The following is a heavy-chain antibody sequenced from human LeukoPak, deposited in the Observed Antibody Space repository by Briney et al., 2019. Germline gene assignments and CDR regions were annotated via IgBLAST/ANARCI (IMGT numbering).Heavy chain of an antibody. CDR1: GDSVSSNSAA. CDR2: TYYRSKWYN. D-gene: IGHD3-3*01. Sequence: SQTLSLTCAISGDSVSSNSAAWNWIRQSPSRGLEWLGRTYYRSKWYNDYAVSVKSRITINPDTSKNQFSLKLSSVTAADTAVYYCARVIRHYDFWSGQSPPDAFDIWGQGTMVTVSS. V-gene: IGHV6-1*01. CDR3: ARVIRHYDFWSGQSPPDAFDI. J-gene: IGHJ3*02.